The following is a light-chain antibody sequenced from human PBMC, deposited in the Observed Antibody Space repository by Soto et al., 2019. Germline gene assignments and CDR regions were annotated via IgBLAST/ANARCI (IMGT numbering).Light chain of an antibody. V-gene: IGKV3-15*01. CDR2: GAS. CDR1: QSISSN. CDR3: QQYNNLPIP. Sequence: EIGMSQAPASLSVSPGERATLSSRASQSISSNLAWYQQKPGQAPRLLIYGASARATGIPARFRGSGSGTDFTLTISSLQSEDFAVYYCQQYNNLPIPSCQGTR. J-gene: IGKJ5*01.